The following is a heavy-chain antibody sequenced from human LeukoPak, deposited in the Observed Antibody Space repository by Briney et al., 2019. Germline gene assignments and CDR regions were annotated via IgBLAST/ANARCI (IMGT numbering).Heavy chain of an antibody. CDR2: INSDGSST. J-gene: IGHJ6*02. CDR1: GFTFRSYW. CDR3: ARGDGYGMDV. D-gene: IGHD2-8*01. V-gene: IGHV3-74*01. Sequence: GGSLRLSCAAPGFTFRSYWMHWVRQAPGKGLAWVSRINSDGSSTTYADSVKGRFTISRDNAKNTLYLQMNSLRAEDTAVYYCARGDGYGMDVWGQGTTVTVPS.